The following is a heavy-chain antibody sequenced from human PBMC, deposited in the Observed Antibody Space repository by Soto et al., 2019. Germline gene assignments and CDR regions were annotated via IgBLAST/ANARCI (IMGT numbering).Heavy chain of an antibody. V-gene: IGHV4-34*01. CDR2: INHSGSS. D-gene: IGHD3-10*01. Sequence: TLSLTCAVYGGPFRGYYWSWIRQSPGKGLEWIGEINHSGSSNYNPSLKSRVTISVDTSKNQFSLKLSSVTAADTAVYYCARGYGPDAFDIWGQGTMVTVSS. J-gene: IGHJ3*02. CDR3: ARGYGPDAFDI. CDR1: GGPFRGYY.